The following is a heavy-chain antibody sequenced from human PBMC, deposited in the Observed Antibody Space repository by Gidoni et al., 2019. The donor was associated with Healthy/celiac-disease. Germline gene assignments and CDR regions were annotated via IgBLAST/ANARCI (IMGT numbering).Heavy chain of an antibody. CDR1: GGSISSSSYY. CDR3: ARGLGETNYDSSGYSINDAFDI. J-gene: IGHJ3*02. V-gene: IGHV4-39*01. D-gene: IGHD3-22*01. CDR2: IYYSGST. Sequence: QLQLQESGPGLVKPSETLSLTCTVSGGSISSSSYYWGWIRQPPGKGLEWIGSIYYSGSTYYNPSLKSRVTISVDTSKNQFSLKLSSVTAADTAVYYCARGLGETNYDSSGYSINDAFDIWGQGTMVTVSS.